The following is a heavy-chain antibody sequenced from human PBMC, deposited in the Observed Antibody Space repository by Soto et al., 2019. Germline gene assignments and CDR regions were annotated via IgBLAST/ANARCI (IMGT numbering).Heavy chain of an antibody. CDR3: AKPGGRSFDSRGFYAYLDY. V-gene: IGHV3-30*18. J-gene: IGHJ4*02. Sequence: PGGSLRLSCASSGFIFPTYDMHWVRQAPGKGLESVAVISYDGRVKVYADSVQGRFTVSRDNSKNTLYLEMNSLRADDTAVYYCAKPGGRSFDSRGFYAYLDYWGQGALVTVSS. CDR2: ISYDGRVK. D-gene: IGHD3-22*01. CDR1: GFIFPTYD.